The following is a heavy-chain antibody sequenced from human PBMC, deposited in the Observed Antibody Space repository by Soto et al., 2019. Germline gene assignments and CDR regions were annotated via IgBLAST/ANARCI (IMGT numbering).Heavy chain of an antibody. Sequence: SETLSLTCTVSGGSISNYYWSWIRQPPEKALEWIGYIFYTGSTNYNPSLKSRVTISVDTSKNQFSLKLSSVTAADTAVYYCARHGSSCWRYTDIYFFDDWGQGTLVTVSS. CDR3: ARHGSSCWRYTDIYFFDD. CDR1: GGSISNYY. CDR2: IFYTGST. D-gene: IGHD6-19*01. V-gene: IGHV4-59*08. J-gene: IGHJ4*02.